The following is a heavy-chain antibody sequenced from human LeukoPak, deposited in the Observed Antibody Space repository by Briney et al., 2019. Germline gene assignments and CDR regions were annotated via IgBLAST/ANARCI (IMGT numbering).Heavy chain of an antibody. CDR2: INQSGST. CDR3: ARHSTFFGVVIIKGRVRGPFDY. CDR1: VGSFSGYY. V-gene: IGHV4-34*01. D-gene: IGHD3-3*01. Sequence: PSETLSLTCAVYVGSFSGYYWSGIRQPPGKGREWIGEINQSGSTNYNPSRKSRVTISVDTSKNQFSLKLSSVTAADTAVYYCARHSTFFGVVIIKGRVRGPFDYWGQGTLVTVSS. J-gene: IGHJ4*02.